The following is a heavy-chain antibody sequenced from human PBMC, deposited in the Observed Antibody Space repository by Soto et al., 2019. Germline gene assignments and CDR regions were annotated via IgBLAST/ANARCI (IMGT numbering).Heavy chain of an antibody. CDR1: GYTFTSYA. Sequence: ASVKVSCKASGYTFTSYAMHLVRQAPGQRLEWMGWINAGNGNTRYSQKFQGRVTITRDTSASTAHMELSSLRSEDTAVYYCARVLVGATPVDYWGQGTLVTVSS. D-gene: IGHD1-26*01. CDR2: INAGNGNT. V-gene: IGHV1-3*01. CDR3: ARVLVGATPVDY. J-gene: IGHJ4*02.